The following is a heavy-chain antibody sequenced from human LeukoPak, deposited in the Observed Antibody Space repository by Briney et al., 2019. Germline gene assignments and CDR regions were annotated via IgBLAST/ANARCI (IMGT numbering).Heavy chain of an antibody. CDR3: VRLTYYYGSGSYYPAYAFDI. J-gene: IGHJ3*02. CDR1: GGTFSSYA. V-gene: IGHV1-69*04. D-gene: IGHD3-10*01. CDR2: IIPILGIA. Sequence: SVKVSCKASGGTFSSYAISWVRQAPGQGLEWMGRIIPILGIANYAQKFQGRVTITADKSTSTAYMELSSLRSEDTAVYYCVRLTYYYGSGSYYPAYAFDIWGQGTMVTVSS.